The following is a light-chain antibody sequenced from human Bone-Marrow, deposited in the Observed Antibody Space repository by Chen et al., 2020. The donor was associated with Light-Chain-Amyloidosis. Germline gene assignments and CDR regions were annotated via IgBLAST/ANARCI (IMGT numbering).Light chain of an antibody. Sequence: EIVLTQSPATLSFSPGERATLSCRASQSVSTYLAWYQQKPGQAPRLLISDASDRATGIPARFSGSGSGTDFTLTISSLEPEDSAVYYCQHRSSWPSLTFGGGTKVEIK. CDR1: QSVSTY. J-gene: IGKJ4*01. CDR2: DAS. CDR3: QHRSSWPSLT. V-gene: IGKV3-11*01.